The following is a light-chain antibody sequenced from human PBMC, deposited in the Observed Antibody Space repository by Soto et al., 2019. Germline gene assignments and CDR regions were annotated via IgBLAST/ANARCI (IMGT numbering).Light chain of an antibody. J-gene: IGKJ5*01. CDR1: QGVSSY. Sequence: EIVMTQSPATLSLSPGESVTLSCRASQGVSSYLAWYQQKPGQAPRLLIYGASTRATCIPARFSGSGSGTEFTLTISSLQSEDFAVYYCQQYNNWPSITFGQGTRLEI. V-gene: IGKV3-15*01. CDR2: GAS. CDR3: QQYNNWPSIT.